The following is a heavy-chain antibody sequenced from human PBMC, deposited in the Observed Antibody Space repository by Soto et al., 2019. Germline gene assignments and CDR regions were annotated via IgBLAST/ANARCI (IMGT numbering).Heavy chain of an antibody. CDR1: GFTFSGSA. Sequence: GGSLRLSCAASGFTFSGSAMHWVRQASGKGLEWVGRIRSKANSYATAYAASVKGRFTISRDDSKNTAYLQMNSLKTEDTAVYYCTRLTLSGGDWNYYYYGMDVWGQGTTVTVSS. CDR2: IRSKANSYAT. D-gene: IGHD2-21*02. V-gene: IGHV3-73*01. CDR3: TRLTLSGGDWNYYYYGMDV. J-gene: IGHJ6*02.